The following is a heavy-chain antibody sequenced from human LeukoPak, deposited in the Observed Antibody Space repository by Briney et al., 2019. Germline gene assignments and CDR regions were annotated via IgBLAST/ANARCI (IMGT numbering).Heavy chain of an antibody. D-gene: IGHD1-26*01. CDR1: GFTFSSYG. J-gene: IGHJ4*02. Sequence: GGSLRLSCAASGFTFSSYGMNWVRQAPGKGLEWLSGISGSGTSTYYADSVKGRFTISRDNSKNTLYLQMNSLRAEDTAVYYCAKDQGGYSGSSGWGQGTLVTVSS. V-gene: IGHV3-23*01. CDR3: AKDQGGYSGSSG. CDR2: ISGSGTST.